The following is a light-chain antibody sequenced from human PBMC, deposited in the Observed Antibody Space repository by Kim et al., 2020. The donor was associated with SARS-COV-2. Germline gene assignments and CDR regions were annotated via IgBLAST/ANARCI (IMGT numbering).Light chain of an antibody. J-gene: IGKJ4*01. CDR3: QQYNNWPPLT. Sequence: SPGERATLSCRASQRVSSNLAWYQQKPGQAPRLLIYGASTRATGIPAKFSGSGSGTEFTLTISSLQSEDFAVYYWQQYNNWPPLTFGGGTKVDIK. CDR1: QRVSSN. CDR2: GAS. V-gene: IGKV3-15*01.